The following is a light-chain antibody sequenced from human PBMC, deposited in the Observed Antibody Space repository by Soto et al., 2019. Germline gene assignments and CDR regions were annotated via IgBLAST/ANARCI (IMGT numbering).Light chain of an antibody. CDR1: TSDVGSYSL. V-gene: IGLV2-23*01. Sequence: QSALPQPASVSGSPGQSITISCTGTTSDVGSYSLVSWYQQHPGKAPKLMIYEGTKRPSGVSNRFSGSKSGNTASLTISGLQAEDEADYYCCSYAGSATYVFGTGTKLTVL. CDR2: EGT. CDR3: CSYAGSATYV. J-gene: IGLJ1*01.